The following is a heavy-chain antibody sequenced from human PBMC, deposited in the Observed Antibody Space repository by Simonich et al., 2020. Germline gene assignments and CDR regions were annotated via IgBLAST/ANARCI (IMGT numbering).Heavy chain of an antibody. D-gene: IGHD1-1*01. CDR2: INHSGST. J-gene: IGHJ3*02. CDR3: ARGKGWKNAFDI. V-gene: IGHV4-34*01. CDR1: GGSFSGYY. Sequence: QVQLQQWGAGLLKPSETLSLTCAVYGGSFSGYYWSWIRQPPGKGLEWIGEINHSGSTNDNPSLKSRVTISVYTSKNQFSLKLSSVTAADTAVYYCARGKGWKNAFDIWGQGTMVTVSS.